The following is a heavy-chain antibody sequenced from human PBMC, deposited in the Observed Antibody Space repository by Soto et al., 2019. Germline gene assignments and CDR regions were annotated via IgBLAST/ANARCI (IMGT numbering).Heavy chain of an antibody. D-gene: IGHD6-13*01. CDR3: AREAAAGTGYFQH. CDR1: GYTFTGYY. J-gene: IGHJ1*01. CDR2: INPNSGGT. V-gene: IGHV1-2*02. Sequence: QVQLVQSGAEVKKPGASVKVSCKASGYTFTGYYMHWVRQAPGQGLEWMGWINPNSGGTNYAQKCQGRVTMTRDTSISTAYMELSRLRSDDTAVYYCAREAAAGTGYFQHWGQGTLVTVSS.